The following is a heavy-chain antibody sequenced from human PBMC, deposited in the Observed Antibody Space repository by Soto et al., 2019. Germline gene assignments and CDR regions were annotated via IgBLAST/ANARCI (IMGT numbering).Heavy chain of an antibody. J-gene: IGHJ6*02. V-gene: IGHV5-51*01. CDR3: ARTAAAGKYYYGLDV. CDR2: IYPGDSDT. D-gene: IGHD6-13*01. Sequence: PGESLKISCKGSGYSFTTYWIGWVRQMPGKGLEGMVIIYPGDSDTRYSPSFQGQVTISADKSISTAYLQWSSLKASDTAMYYCARTAAAGKYYYGLDVWGQGTTVTVSS. CDR1: GYSFTTYW.